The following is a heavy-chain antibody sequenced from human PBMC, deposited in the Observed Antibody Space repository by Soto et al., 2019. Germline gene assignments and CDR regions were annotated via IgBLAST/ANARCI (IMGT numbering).Heavy chain of an antibody. V-gene: IGHV3-48*03. CDR1: GFTFSSYE. CDR2: ISSSGSTI. J-gene: IGHJ6*02. CDR3: ASEGGGAGYYYGMDV. D-gene: IGHD6-19*01. Sequence: PGGSLRLSCAASGFTFSSYEMNWVRQAPGKGLEWVSCISSSGSTIYYADSVKGRFTISRDNAKNSLYLQMNSLRAEDTAVYYCASEGGGAGYYYGMDVWGQGTTVTVSS.